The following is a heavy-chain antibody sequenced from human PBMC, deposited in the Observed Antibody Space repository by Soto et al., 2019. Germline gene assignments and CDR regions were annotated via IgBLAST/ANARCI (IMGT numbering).Heavy chain of an antibody. V-gene: IGHV4-39*07. CDR1: GGSISSSSYY. J-gene: IGHJ4*02. D-gene: IGHD6-19*01. CDR2: IYSSGST. CDR3: ARHLAGRISGQDY. Sequence: SETLSLTCTVSGGSISSSSYYWGWIRQPPGKGLEWIGSIYSSGSTNYNPSLKSRVTISVDTSKNQFSLKLSSVTAADTAVYYCARHLAGRISGQDYWGPGSQVTVSS.